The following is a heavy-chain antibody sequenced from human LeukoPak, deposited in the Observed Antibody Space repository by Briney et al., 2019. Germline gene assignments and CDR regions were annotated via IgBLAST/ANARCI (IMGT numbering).Heavy chain of an antibody. Sequence: SGTLSLTCTVSGGSISTYYWSWIRQPPGKGLEWIGYIYYTGSTSYNPSLKSRVTMSLDASKNQFSLELNSVTPADTAVYYCARGGNYWPQWWFDPWGRGTLVSVSS. V-gene: IGHV4-59*01. D-gene: IGHD1-26*01. CDR2: IYYTGST. J-gene: IGHJ5*02. CDR1: GGSISTYY. CDR3: ARGGNYWPQWWFDP.